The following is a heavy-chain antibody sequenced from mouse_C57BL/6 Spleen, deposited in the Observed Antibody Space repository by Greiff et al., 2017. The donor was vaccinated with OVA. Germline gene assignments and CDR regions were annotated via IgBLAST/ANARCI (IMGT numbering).Heavy chain of an antibody. CDR3: ASRLLRRNYYAMDY. CDR2: INPNNGGT. J-gene: IGHJ4*01. CDR1: GYTFTDYN. D-gene: IGHD2-3*01. Sequence: EVQLQESGPELVKPGASVKIPCKASGYTFTDYNMDWVKQSHGKSLEWIGDINPNNGGTIYNQKFKGKATLTVDKSSSTAYMELRSLTSEDTAVYYCASRLLRRNYYAMDYWGQGTSVTVSS. V-gene: IGHV1-18*01.